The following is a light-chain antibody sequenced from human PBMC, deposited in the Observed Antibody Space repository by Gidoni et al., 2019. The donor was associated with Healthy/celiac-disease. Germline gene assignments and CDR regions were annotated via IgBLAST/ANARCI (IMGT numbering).Light chain of an antibody. CDR1: QDISNY. CDR3: QQYDNPPVT. J-gene: IGKJ3*01. CDR2: DAS. Sequence: IQMTQSPSSLSASVGDRVTITCQASQDISNYLNWYQQKPGKAPKLLIYDASNLETGVPSRFSGSGSGTDFTLTISSLQPEDIATYYCQQYDNPPVTFGPGTKVDIK. V-gene: IGKV1-33*01.